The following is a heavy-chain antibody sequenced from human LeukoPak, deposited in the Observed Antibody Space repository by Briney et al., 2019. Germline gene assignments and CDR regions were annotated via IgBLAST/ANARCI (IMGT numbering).Heavy chain of an antibody. V-gene: IGHV4-59*08. CDR2: VFHSGTT. J-gene: IGHJ3*02. CDR3: ARRMATVTDAFDI. D-gene: IGHD5-24*01. Sequence: KPSETLSLTCNVSGDSLTSHFWSWIRQTPGKGLEWIGYVFHSGTTNYSPSLKSRVTISLDTSKKQFYLRLASVTAADTAVCYCARRMATVTDAFDIWGRGTMVSVSS. CDR1: GDSLTSHF.